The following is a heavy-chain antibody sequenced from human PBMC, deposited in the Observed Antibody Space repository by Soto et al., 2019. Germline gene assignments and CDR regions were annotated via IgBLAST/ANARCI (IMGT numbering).Heavy chain of an antibody. J-gene: IGHJ5*02. D-gene: IGHD6-13*01. CDR1: GYMFPIYH. Sequence: PGESLKISCEASGYMFPIYHISWVRQMPGKGLEWVGKIDPSDSRTMYRPSSRARITISVDKSINTAYLEWGRLKASDTAMYYCARDADIEAAAGPNWFDPWGQGTLVTVSS. CDR3: ARDADIEAAAGPNWFDP. CDR2: IDPSDSRT. V-gene: IGHV5-10-1*01.